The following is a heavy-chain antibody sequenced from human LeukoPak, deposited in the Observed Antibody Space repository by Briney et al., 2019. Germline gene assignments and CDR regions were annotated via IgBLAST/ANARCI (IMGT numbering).Heavy chain of an antibody. V-gene: IGHV1-2*02. CDR1: GYTFTGYY. J-gene: IGHJ6*02. Sequence: ASVKVSCKASGYTFTGYYMHWVRQAPGQGLEWMGWINPNSGGTNYAQRFQGRVTMTRDTSISTAYMELSRLRSDDTAVYYCARSQGHCSGGSCYSGYYYYYYGMDVWGQGTTVTVSS. CDR3: ARSQGHCSGGSCYSGYYYYYYGMDV. CDR2: INPNSGGT. D-gene: IGHD2-15*01.